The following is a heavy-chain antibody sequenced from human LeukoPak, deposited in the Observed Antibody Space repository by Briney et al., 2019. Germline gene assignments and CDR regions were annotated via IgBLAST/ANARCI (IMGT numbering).Heavy chain of an antibody. V-gene: IGHV3-23*01. Sequence: GGSLRLSCAASGFTFSSSAMNWVRQAPGMGLEWVATISAGGDGTYFADFVRGRFTISRDNSRSTLYMQMNRLRTEDTAIYYCANKEGYGASDYWGQGTLVTVSS. CDR1: GFTFSSSA. J-gene: IGHJ4*02. CDR3: ANKEGYGASDY. CDR2: ISAGGDGT. D-gene: IGHD4-17*01.